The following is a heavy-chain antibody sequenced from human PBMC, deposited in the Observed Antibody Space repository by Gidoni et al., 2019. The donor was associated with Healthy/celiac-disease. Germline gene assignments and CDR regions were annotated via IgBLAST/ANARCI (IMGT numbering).Heavy chain of an antibody. D-gene: IGHD3-22*01. V-gene: IGHV3-23*01. J-gene: IGHJ4*02. Sequence: EVQLLESGGGLVQPGGSLRLSCAASGFTFSSYALSWVRQAPGKGLEWVSAISGSGGSTYYADSVKGRFTISRDNSKNTLYLQMNSLRAEDTAVYYCAKDKDPRLPVPYYYDSSGYPGYFDYWGQGTLVTVSS. CDR2: ISGSGGST. CDR3: AKDKDPRLPVPYYYDSSGYPGYFDY. CDR1: GFTFSSYA.